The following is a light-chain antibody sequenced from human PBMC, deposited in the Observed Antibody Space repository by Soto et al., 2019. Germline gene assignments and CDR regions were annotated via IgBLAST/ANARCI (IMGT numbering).Light chain of an antibody. CDR2: DAS. CDR3: QQRGNWPPWT. Sequence: EIVLTQSPATLSLSPGERATLSCRASQSVSNYLAWYQQKPGQAPRVLIYDASTRATGIPARFSGSGSGTDFDLTISSLELEDFAVYYCQQRGNWPPWTFGQGTKVEMK. CDR1: QSVSNY. V-gene: IGKV3-11*01. J-gene: IGKJ1*01.